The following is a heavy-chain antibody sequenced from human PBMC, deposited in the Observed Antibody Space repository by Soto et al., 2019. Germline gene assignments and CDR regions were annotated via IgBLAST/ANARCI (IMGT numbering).Heavy chain of an antibody. CDR3: ARGVATITRFDY. V-gene: IGHV1-69*13. D-gene: IGHD5-12*01. J-gene: IGHJ4*02. CDR2: IIPIFGTA. Sequence: SVKVSCKASEVTFSSYAISWVRQALGQGLEWMGGIIPIFGTANYAQKFQGRVTITADESTSTAYMELSSLRSEDTAVYYCARGVATITRFDYWGQGTLVTVSS. CDR1: EVTFSSYA.